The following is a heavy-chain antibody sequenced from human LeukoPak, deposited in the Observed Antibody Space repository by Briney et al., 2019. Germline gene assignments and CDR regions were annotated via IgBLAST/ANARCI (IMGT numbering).Heavy chain of an antibody. D-gene: IGHD1-26*01. J-gene: IGHJ5*02. CDR3: ASLGGRYPNWFDP. V-gene: IGHV3-53*01. CDR1: GFTVSSNY. Sequence: GGSRRLSCAVSGFTVSSNYMSWVRQAPGKGLEWVSVIYSGGSTFYANSVKGRFTISRDNSKNTLYLQMNSLRAEDTAVYYCASLGGRYPNWFDPWGQGTLVTVSS. CDR2: IYSGGST.